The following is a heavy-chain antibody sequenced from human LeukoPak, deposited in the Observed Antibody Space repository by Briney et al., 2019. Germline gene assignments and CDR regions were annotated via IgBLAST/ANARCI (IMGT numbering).Heavy chain of an antibody. J-gene: IGHJ5*02. D-gene: IGHD6-19*01. Sequence: PGGSLRLSCVASGFTFSIYSMSWVRQAPGKGLEWVSNIDSGGRTYFGDSVKGRFTISRDDSKNTLYLQMSSLRGEDTAEYYCARDWGSSGWYNWFDPWGQGTLVTVSS. CDR3: ARDWGSSGWYNWFDP. CDR2: IDSGGRT. CDR1: GFTFSIYS. V-gene: IGHV3-23*01.